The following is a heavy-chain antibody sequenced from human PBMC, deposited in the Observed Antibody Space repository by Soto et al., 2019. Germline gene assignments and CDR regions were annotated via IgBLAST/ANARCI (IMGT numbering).Heavy chain of an antibody. CDR1: GGSISSYY. CDR2: IYYSGST. J-gene: IGHJ6*02. D-gene: IGHD3-9*01. V-gene: IGHV4-59*08. CDR3: ASGYDILTGYPRGDYYGMDV. Sequence: SETLSLTCTVSGGSISSYYWSWIRQPPGKGLEWIGYIYYSGSTNYNPSLKSPVTISLDTSKNQFSLKLSSVTAADTAVYYCASGYDILTGYPRGDYYGMDVWGQGTTVTVSS.